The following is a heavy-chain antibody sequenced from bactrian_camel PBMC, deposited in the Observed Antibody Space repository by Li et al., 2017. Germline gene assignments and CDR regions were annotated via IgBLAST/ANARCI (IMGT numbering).Heavy chain of an antibody. CDR3: ASDARYRCTVEAWKASTERGY. CDR2: VAASDGRT. Sequence: HVQLVESGGGSVQTGGSLRLSCAASGVMTRLYCMAWFRQSPGFEREEVARVAASDGRTRYADSVKGRFTISKNNAGTLLYLQMNSLKPEDTGMYYCASDARYRCTVEAWKASTERGYWGQGTQVTVS. J-gene: IGHJ6*01. V-gene: IGHV3S60*01. CDR1: GVMTRLYC. D-gene: IGHD6*01.